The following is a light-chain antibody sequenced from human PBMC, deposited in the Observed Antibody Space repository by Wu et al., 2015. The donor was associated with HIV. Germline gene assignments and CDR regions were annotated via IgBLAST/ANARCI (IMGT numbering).Light chain of an antibody. CDR2: GAS. CDR1: QSLSTNY. J-gene: IGKJ3*01. CDR3: QQYGISSFT. V-gene: IGKV3-20*01. Sequence: ETVLTQSPDTLSLSPGERATLSCRASQSLSTNYLAWYQQKPGQSPRLLIYGASNRAIGIPDRFSGSGSGTDFTLTISRLEPEDFAVYLCQQYGISSFTFGPGTKVEIK.